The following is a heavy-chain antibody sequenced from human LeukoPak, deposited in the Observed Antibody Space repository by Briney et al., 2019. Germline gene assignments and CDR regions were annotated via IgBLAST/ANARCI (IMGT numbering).Heavy chain of an antibody. D-gene: IGHD6-6*01. CDR1: GFTFSSYW. V-gene: IGHV3-74*01. J-gene: IGHJ4*02. CDR2: INSDGSTT. Sequence: GGSLRLSCAASGFTFSSYWMHWVRQAPGKGLEWVSRINSDGSTTSYADSVKGRITISRDNAKNTLYLQINSLGGEDTAVYYCTRSRFSSSSGNDYWGQGTLVTVSS. CDR3: TRSRFSSSSGNDY.